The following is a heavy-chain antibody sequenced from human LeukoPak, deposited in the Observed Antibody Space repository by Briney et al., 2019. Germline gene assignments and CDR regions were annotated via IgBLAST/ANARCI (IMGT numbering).Heavy chain of an antibody. J-gene: IGHJ5*02. CDR2: ISGSGGST. Sequence: PGGSLRLSCAASGFTFSGYAMSWVRQAPGKGLEWVSAISGSGGSTYYADSVKGRFTISRDNSKNTLYLQMNSLRAEDTAVYYCAKSVVRGVIWGFDPWGQGTLVTVSS. CDR3: AKSVVRGVIWGFDP. D-gene: IGHD3-10*01. CDR1: GFTFSGYA. V-gene: IGHV3-23*01.